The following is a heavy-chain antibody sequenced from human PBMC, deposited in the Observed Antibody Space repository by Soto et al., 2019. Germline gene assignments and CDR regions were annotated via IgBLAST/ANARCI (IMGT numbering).Heavy chain of an antibody. CDR2: IYYSGST. D-gene: IGHD3-10*01. CDR3: ASEPLWRRNGMDV. Sequence: SETKSLTYTVSGGNIRGGYYYWSWIRQPPGKGLEWIGYIYYSGSTYYNPSLKSRVTISVDTSKNQFSLKLSSVTAADTAVYYCASEPLWRRNGMDVWGQGTTVTVS. CDR1: GGNIRGGYYY. V-gene: IGHV4-30-4*08. J-gene: IGHJ6*02.